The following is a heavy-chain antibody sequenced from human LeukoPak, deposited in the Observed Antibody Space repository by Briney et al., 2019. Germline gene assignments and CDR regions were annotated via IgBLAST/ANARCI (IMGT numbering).Heavy chain of an antibody. V-gene: IGHV4-59*01. J-gene: IGHJ3*02. CDR1: GGSISSYY. Sequence: SETLSLTCTVSGGSISSYYWGWIRQPPGKGLEWIGYIYYSGSTNYNPSLKSRVTISVDTSKNQFSLKLSSVTAADTAVYYCARASGSYDFWSGYYTPFAFDIWGQGTMVTVSS. D-gene: IGHD3-3*01. CDR2: IYYSGST. CDR3: ARASGSYDFWSGYYTPFAFDI.